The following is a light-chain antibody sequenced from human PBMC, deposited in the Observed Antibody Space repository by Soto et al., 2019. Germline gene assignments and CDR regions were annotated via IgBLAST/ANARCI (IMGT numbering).Light chain of an antibody. Sequence: DIQMTQSPSTLSASVGDRVTITCRASQSISSWLAWYQQKPGKAPKLLIYKASSLESGVPSRFSGSGSGTEFTLTISSLQPCYFATYYCQQYNSYSTFGQGTKVEIK. J-gene: IGKJ1*01. CDR2: KAS. V-gene: IGKV1-5*03. CDR3: QQYNSYST. CDR1: QSISSW.